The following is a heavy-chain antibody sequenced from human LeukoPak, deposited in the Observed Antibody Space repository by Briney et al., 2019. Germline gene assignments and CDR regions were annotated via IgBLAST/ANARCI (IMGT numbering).Heavy chain of an antibody. Sequence: GGSLRLSCAASGFTFSSYAMSWVRQAPGKGLEWVSYISSSGSTIYYADSVKGRFTISRDNAKNSLYLQMNSLRAEDTAVYYCARALRGYSYGTFYYYYYMDVWGKGTTVTVSS. J-gene: IGHJ6*03. CDR2: ISSSGSTI. CDR3: ARALRGYSYGTFYYYYYMDV. D-gene: IGHD5-18*01. CDR1: GFTFSSYA. V-gene: IGHV3-48*04.